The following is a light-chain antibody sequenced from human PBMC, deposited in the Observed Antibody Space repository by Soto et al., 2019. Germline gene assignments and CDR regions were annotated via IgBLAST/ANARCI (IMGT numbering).Light chain of an antibody. CDR3: SSDAGNYNYV. J-gene: IGLJ1*01. CDR1: STDFENYNL. CDR2: EGT. V-gene: IGLV2-14*02. Sequence: QSALTQPASVSGSPGQSITISCTRSSTDFENYNLVSWYQHCPDKAPKLIIYEGTKRPSEISDRFSGSESDTTASLTVSGLQAEDEADYYCSSDAGNYNYVFGTGTKLTVL.